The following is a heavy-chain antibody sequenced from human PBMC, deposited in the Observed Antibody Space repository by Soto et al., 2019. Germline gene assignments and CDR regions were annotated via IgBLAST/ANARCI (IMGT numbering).Heavy chain of an antibody. CDR1: GYTFTNNA. Sequence: QVQLVQSGAEVKKPGASVKVSCKASGYTFTNNAISWVRQAPGQGLEWMGWITVYNGNTNYAQNVQSRVSITTDTSTNTSYTERRSLRSDDTAVYYCARRALLTSFGVVHSLDVWGQGTTVTVSS. CDR3: ARRALLTSFGVVHSLDV. V-gene: IGHV1-18*04. D-gene: IGHD3-3*01. J-gene: IGHJ6*02. CDR2: ITVYNGNT.